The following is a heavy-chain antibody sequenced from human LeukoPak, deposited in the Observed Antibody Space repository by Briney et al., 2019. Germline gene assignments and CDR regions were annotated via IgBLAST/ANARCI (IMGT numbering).Heavy chain of an antibody. Sequence: PGGPLRLSCAASGFTFSNYYMTWIRQAPGKGLEWVSYITSSGGAIYYADSVKGRFTISRDNAKNSLYLQMNSLRAEDTAVYYCARVAGYCSTTSCYGYYFDSWGPGTLVTVSS. D-gene: IGHD2-2*01. CDR3: ARVAGYCSTTSCYGYYFDS. J-gene: IGHJ4*02. V-gene: IGHV3-11*04. CDR2: ITSSGGAI. CDR1: GFTFSNYY.